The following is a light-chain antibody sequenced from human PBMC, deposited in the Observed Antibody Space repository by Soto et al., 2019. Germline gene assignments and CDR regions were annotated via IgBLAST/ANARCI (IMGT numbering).Light chain of an antibody. CDR3: QQYDNRPLT. V-gene: IGKV3-15*01. CDR1: RSVGRS. CDR2: GAS. J-gene: IGKJ4*01. Sequence: EIVMTQSPATLSVSPGERATLSCRASRSVGRSLAWYQQKPGQAPRLLVYGASTRATGIPARFSGTGSGTDFTLIISSLQSEDFAAYYCQQYDNRPLTFGGGTKVDIK.